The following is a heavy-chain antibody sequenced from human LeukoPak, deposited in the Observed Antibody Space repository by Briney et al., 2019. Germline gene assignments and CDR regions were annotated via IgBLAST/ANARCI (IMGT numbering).Heavy chain of an antibody. Sequence: GGSLRLSCAASGFTFSSYGMSWVRQAPGKGLEWVSAISGSGGSTYYADSVKGRFTLSTDNSKNTLYLQMNSLRAEDTAVYYCAKDAIVSEYYYYYMDVWGKGTTVTISS. CDR1: GFTFSSYG. CDR2: ISGSGGST. D-gene: IGHD1-26*01. V-gene: IGHV3-23*01. CDR3: AKDAIVSEYYYYYMDV. J-gene: IGHJ6*03.